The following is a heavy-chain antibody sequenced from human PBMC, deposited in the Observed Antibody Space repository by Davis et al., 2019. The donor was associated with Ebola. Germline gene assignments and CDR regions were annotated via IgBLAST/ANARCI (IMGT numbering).Heavy chain of an antibody. V-gene: IGHV1-69*13. CDR2: IIPVFATT. J-gene: IGHJ4*02. D-gene: IGHD1-26*01. Sequence: AASVKVSCKASGGTFSSYAISWVRQAPGQRLEWMGGIIPVFATTNYAQKFQGRVTITADESTSTAYMELRSLRSDDTAVYYCARDLGMISGSYFDYWGQGTLVTVSS. CDR3: ARDLGMISGSYFDY. CDR1: GGTFSSYA.